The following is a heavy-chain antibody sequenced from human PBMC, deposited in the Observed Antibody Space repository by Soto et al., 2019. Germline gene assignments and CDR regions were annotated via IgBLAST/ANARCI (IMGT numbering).Heavy chain of an antibody. J-gene: IGHJ4*02. D-gene: IGHD4-17*01. V-gene: IGHV3-23*01. CDR2: ISGSGGST. Sequence: GGSLRLSCAASGFTFSSYAMSWVRQAPGKGLEWVSAISGSGGSTYYADSVKGRFTISRDNSKNTLYLQMNSLRAEDTAVYYCARVPRPYGDYDYWGQGTLVTVSS. CDR1: GFTFSSYA. CDR3: ARVPRPYGDYDY.